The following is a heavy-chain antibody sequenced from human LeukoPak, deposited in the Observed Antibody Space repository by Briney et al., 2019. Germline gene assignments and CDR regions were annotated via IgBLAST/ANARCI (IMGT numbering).Heavy chain of an antibody. J-gene: IGHJ4*02. V-gene: IGHV4-39*07. CDR1: GGSISSGSYY. CDR3: ASKAAAGSPNKY. Sequence: PSETLSLTCTVSGGSISSGSYYWSWIRQPPGKGLEWIGSIYHSGSTYYNPSLKSRVTISVDTSKNQFSLKLSSVTAADTAVYYCASKAAAGSPNKYWGQGTLVTVSS. D-gene: IGHD6-13*01. CDR2: IYHSGST.